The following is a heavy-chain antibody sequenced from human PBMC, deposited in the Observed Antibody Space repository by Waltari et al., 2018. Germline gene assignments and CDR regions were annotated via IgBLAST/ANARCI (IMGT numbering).Heavy chain of an antibody. Sequence: QVQLVESGGGVVQPGGSLRLSCAASGFTFSSYGMHWVRQAPRKGLEWVAFIRYDGSNKYYADSVKGRFTISRDNSKNTLYLQMNSLRAEDTAVYYCAKDRGTVVTLPYYMDVWGKGTTVTISS. CDR3: AKDRGTVVTLPYYMDV. CDR2: IRYDGSNK. V-gene: IGHV3-30*02. J-gene: IGHJ6*03. D-gene: IGHD2-15*01. CDR1: GFTFSSYG.